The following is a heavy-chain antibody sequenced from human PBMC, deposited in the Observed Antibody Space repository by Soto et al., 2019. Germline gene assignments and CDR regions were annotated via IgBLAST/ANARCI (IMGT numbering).Heavy chain of an antibody. V-gene: IGHV1-18*01. Sequence: ASVKVSCKASGYTFTSYGISWVRQAPGQGLEWMGWISAYNGNTNYAQKLQGRVTMTTDTSTSTAYMELRSLRSDDTAVYYCARVAYYGSGIFFMIRPRWICIVYRGQGILVT. CDR3: ARVAYYGSGIFFMIRPRWICIVY. D-gene: IGHD3-10*01. CDR1: GYTFTSYG. CDR2: ISAYNGNT. J-gene: IGHJ1*01.